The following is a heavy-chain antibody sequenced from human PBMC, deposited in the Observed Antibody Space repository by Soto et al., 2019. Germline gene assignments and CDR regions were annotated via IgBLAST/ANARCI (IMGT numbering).Heavy chain of an antibody. CDR3: ARDGYGDFTTGSWFDP. CDR2: ISYDGSNK. CDR1: GFTFSSYA. J-gene: IGHJ5*02. Sequence: GGSLRLSCAASGFTFSSYAMHWVRQAPGKGLEWVAVISYDGSNKYYADPVKGRFTISRDNSKNTLYLQMNSLRAEDTAVYYCARDGYGDFTTGSWFDPWGQGTLVTVSS. V-gene: IGHV3-30-3*01. D-gene: IGHD4-17*01.